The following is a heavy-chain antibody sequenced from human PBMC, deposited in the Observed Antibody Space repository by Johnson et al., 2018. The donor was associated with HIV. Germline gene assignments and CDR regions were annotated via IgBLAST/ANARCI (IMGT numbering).Heavy chain of an antibody. CDR1: GFSFSDYY. J-gene: IGHJ3*02. CDR2: ISSSGSTI. Sequence: QMQLVESGGGVARPGGSLRLSCAASGFSFSDYYMSWIRQAPGKGLEWVSYISSSGSTIYYADSVKGRFTISRDNAKNTLYLQMNSLRTEDTAMYYCARGRGYFGNPAFDIWGQGTMVTVSS. V-gene: IGHV3-11*04. D-gene: IGHD4-23*01. CDR3: ARGRGYFGNPAFDI.